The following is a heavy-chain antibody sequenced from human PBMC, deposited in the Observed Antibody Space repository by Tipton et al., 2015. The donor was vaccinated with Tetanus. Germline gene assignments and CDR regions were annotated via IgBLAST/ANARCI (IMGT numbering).Heavy chain of an antibody. CDR1: GGSISSSSYY. Sequence: TLSLSCTVSGGSISSSSYYWGWIRQPPGKGLEWIGSIYYSGSTYYNPSLKSRVTISVDTSKNQFSLKLSSVTVADTAVYYCRGGAAAPLNMNWFDPWGQGTLVTVSS. J-gene: IGHJ5*02. CDR2: IYYSGST. CDR3: RGGAAAPLNMNWFDP. V-gene: IGHV4-39*01. D-gene: IGHD6-13*01.